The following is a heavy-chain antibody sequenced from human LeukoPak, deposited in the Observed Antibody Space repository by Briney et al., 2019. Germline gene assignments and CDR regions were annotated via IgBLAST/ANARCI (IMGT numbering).Heavy chain of an antibody. J-gene: IGHJ4*02. V-gene: IGHV4-34*01. D-gene: IGHD3-3*01. CDR1: GGSVGSAGYY. CDR2: INHSGST. CDR3: ARASSLYDFWSGYRTPLDY. Sequence: SETLSLTCTVSGGSVGSAGYYWSWIRQPPGKGLEWIGEINHSGSTNYNPSLKSRVTISVDTSKNQFSLKLSSVTAADTAVYYCARASSLYDFWSGYRTPLDYWGQGTLVTVSS.